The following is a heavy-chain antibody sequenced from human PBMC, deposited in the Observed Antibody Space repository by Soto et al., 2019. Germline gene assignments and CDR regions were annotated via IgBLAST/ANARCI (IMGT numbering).Heavy chain of an antibody. CDR3: AKDRVESGLGEIDY. Sequence: QVQLVESGEGVVQPGRSLRLSCAASGFSFSNNGMHWVRQAPGKGLEWVAIISYDGSKKYYADSVKGRFTISRDNSKNTLYLQMNSLRVEDTAVYYCAKDRVESGLGEIDYWGQGTLVTVSS. CDR2: ISYDGSKK. CDR1: GFSFSNNG. V-gene: IGHV3-30*18. D-gene: IGHD3-16*01. J-gene: IGHJ4*02.